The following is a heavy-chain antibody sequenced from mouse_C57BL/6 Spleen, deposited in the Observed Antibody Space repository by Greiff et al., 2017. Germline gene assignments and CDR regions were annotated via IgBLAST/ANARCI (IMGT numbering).Heavy chain of an antibody. CDR2: IYPRSGNT. CDR1: GYTFTSYG. J-gene: IGHJ2*01. CDR3: ARKTTVGGFDY. D-gene: IGHD1-1*01. Sequence: VQRVESGAELARPGASVKLSCKASGYTFTSYGISWVKQRTGQGLEWIGEIYPRSGNTYYNEKFKGKATLTADKSSSTAYMELRSLTSEDSAVYFCARKTTVGGFDYWGQGTTLTVSS. V-gene: IGHV1-81*01.